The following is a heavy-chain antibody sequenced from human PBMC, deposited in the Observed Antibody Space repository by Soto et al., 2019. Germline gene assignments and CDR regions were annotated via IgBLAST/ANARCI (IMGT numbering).Heavy chain of an antibody. Sequence: EVQLVESGGGLVQPGGSLRLSCAASGFNFNDAYMTWVRLAPGEGLEWVASIKHDASERNLVDSVRGRFTISRDNTERSVFLQMNSLRVEDTAVYYCAWRQGWLRFTSPSHWGQGTLVTVSS. J-gene: IGHJ4*02. D-gene: IGHD5-12*01. CDR2: IKHDASER. CDR3: AWRQGWLRFTSPSH. CDR1: GFNFNDAY. V-gene: IGHV3-7*03.